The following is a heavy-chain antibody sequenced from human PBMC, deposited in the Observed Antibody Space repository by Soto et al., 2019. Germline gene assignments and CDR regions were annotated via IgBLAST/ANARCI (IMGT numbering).Heavy chain of an antibody. Sequence: ASVKVSCKASGYTFTSYGISWVRQAPGQGLEWMGWISAYNGNTNYAQKLQGRVTMTTDTSTSTAYMELRSLRSDDTAVYYCARAPDPYYYDSSGYYRRFDYWGQGTLVTVSS. D-gene: IGHD3-22*01. J-gene: IGHJ4*02. CDR1: GYTFTSYG. V-gene: IGHV1-18*01. CDR2: ISAYNGNT. CDR3: ARAPDPYYYDSSGYYRRFDY.